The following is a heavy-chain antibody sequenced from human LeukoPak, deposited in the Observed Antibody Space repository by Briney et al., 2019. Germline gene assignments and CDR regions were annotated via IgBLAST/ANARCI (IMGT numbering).Heavy chain of an antibody. V-gene: IGHV1-2*02. CDR1: GYTFIGYY. J-gene: IGHJ4*02. Sequence: ASVKVSCKASGYTFIGYYILWVRQVPGQGLEWMGWINPNSGGTTYAQNFQGRVTMTRDTSISTAYMELSRLRSDDTAVYYCARSPYYGSSGPFDYWGQGTLVTVSS. CDR2: INPNSGGT. CDR3: ARSPYYGSSGPFDY. D-gene: IGHD3-22*01.